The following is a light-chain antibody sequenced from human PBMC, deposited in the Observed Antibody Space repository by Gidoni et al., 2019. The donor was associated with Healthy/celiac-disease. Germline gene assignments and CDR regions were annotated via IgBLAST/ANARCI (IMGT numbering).Light chain of an antibody. J-gene: IGKJ4*01. Sequence: IQMTQSPSSLSASVGDRVTITCRASQSISSYLNWYQQKRGKAPKLLIYAASSLQSGVPSRFSGSGSGTDFTLTISSLQPEDFATYYCQQSYSTPLTFGGGTKVEIK. V-gene: IGKV1-39*01. CDR1: QSISSY. CDR3: QQSYSTPLT. CDR2: AAS.